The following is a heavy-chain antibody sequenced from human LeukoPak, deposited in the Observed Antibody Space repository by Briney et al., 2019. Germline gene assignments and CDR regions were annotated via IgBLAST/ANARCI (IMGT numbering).Heavy chain of an antibody. Sequence: GGSLRLSCAASGFTVSSSYMSWVRQAPGKGLEWVSVIYIGGNTYYAESVKGRFTISRDNSENTLYLQLNSLRAEATAVYYCVRGDVYNFFDYWGQGTLVTVSS. J-gene: IGHJ4*02. CDR1: GFTVSSSY. D-gene: IGHD5-24*01. V-gene: IGHV3-53*01. CDR3: VRGDVYNFFDY. CDR2: IYIGGNT.